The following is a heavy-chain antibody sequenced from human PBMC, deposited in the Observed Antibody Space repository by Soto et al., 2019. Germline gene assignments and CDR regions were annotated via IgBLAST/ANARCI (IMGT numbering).Heavy chain of an antibody. J-gene: IGHJ5*02. V-gene: IGHV4-59*08. D-gene: IGHD3-16*01. CDR2: IYYSGST. CDR1: GGSISSYY. CDR3: ARRVYGGSSWFDP. Sequence: PSETLSLTCTVSGGSISSYYWSWIRQPPGKGLEWIGYIYYSGSTNYNPSLKSRVTISVDTSKNQFSLKLSSVTAADTAVYYCARRVYGGSSWFDPWGQGTLVTVSS.